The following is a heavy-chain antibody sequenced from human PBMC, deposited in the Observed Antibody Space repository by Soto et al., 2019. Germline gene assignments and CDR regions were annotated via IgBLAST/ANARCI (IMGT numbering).Heavy chain of an antibody. CDR1: GGSFSGYY. CDR3: ARSLGTTYSFDY. Sequence: SETLSLTCAVYGGSFSGYYWSWIRQPPGKGLEWIGEINHSGSTNYNPSLKSRVTISVDTSKNQFSLKLSSVTAADTAVYYCARSLGTTYSFDYWGQGTLVTVSS. V-gene: IGHV4-34*01. D-gene: IGHD4-4*01. CDR2: INHSGST. J-gene: IGHJ4*02.